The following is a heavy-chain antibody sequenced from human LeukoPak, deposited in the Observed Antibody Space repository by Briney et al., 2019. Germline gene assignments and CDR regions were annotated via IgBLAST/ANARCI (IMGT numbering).Heavy chain of an antibody. Sequence: GGSLRLSCVASGFTFSTYAMGWVRQVPGKGLEWVSCISSSNNYIYYADSVKGRYTISRDNAKNSLYLQMNSLRAEDTAVYYCARQLQQLVGLVRRRGNWFDPWGQGTLVTVSS. J-gene: IGHJ5*02. V-gene: IGHV3-21*01. CDR3: ARQLQQLVGLVRRRGNWFDP. CDR2: ISSSNNYI. D-gene: IGHD6-13*01. CDR1: GFTFSTYA.